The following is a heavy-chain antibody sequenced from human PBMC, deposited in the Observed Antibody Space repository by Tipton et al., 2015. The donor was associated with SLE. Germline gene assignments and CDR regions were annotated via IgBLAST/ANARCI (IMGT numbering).Heavy chain of an antibody. D-gene: IGHD5-24*01. CDR3: ARHDRDGYVI. J-gene: IGHJ3*02. Sequence: TLSLTCTVSGDSITNSPYLWGWLRQRPGKGLEYIGSFHYSGSTFYNPSLRSRVTVSADTSKKPFSLKLSSMTVADTAVYYCARHDRDGYVIWEHGTLVTVS. V-gene: IGHV4-39*01. CDR2: FHYSGST. CDR1: GDSITNSPYL.